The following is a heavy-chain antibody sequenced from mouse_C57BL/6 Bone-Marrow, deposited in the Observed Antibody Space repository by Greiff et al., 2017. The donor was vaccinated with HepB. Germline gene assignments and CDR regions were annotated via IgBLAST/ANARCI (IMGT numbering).Heavy chain of an antibody. Sequence: EVQLKESGAELVRPGASVKLSCTASGFNIKDDYMHWVKQRPEQGLEWIGWIDPENGDTEYASKFQGKATITADTSSNTAYLQLSSLTSEDTAVYYCTNYYGSHWGQGTTLTVSS. CDR2: IDPENGDT. V-gene: IGHV14-4*01. D-gene: IGHD1-1*01. CDR3: TNYYGSH. CDR1: GFNIKDDY. J-gene: IGHJ2*01.